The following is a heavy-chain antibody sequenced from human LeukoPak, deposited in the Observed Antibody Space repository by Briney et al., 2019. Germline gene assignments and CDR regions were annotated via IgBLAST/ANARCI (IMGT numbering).Heavy chain of an antibody. CDR1: GYTFTSYY. D-gene: IGHD2-15*01. CDR2: INPSGGST. V-gene: IGHV1-46*01. CDR3: ARTGSGGSYWFDP. Sequence: GASVKVSFKASGYTFTSYYMHGVRQAPGQGREWMGLINPSGGSTSYAQKFQGRVTMTRDTSTSTVYMELSSLRSEDTAVYYCARTGSGGSYWFDPWGQGTLVTVSS. J-gene: IGHJ5*02.